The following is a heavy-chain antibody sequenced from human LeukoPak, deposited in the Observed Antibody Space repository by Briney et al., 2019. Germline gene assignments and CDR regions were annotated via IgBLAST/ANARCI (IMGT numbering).Heavy chain of an antibody. V-gene: IGHV1-18*01. J-gene: IGHJ4*02. CDR2: ISPYNGNT. CDR1: GYTFTSYG. CDR3: ARESRFGGYDSSGYYPSDY. Sequence: ASVKVSCKASGYTFTSYGISWVRQAPGQGLEWMGWISPYNGNTNYAQKLQGRATMTTDTSTSTAYMELRSLRSDDTAVYYCARESRFGGYDSSGYYPSDYWGQGTLVTVSS. D-gene: IGHD3-22*01.